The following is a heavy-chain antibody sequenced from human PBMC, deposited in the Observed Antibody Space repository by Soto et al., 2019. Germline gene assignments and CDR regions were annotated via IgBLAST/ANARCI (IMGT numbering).Heavy chain of an antibody. D-gene: IGHD1-7*01. J-gene: IGHJ4*02. CDR2: ISGSGGST. Sequence: GGSLRLSCAASGFTFSSYAMSWVRQAPGKGLEWVSAISGSGGSTYYADSVKGRFTISRDNSKNTLYLQMNSLRAEDTAVYYCANLLTGTTRVPIDYWGQGTLVTVSS. CDR1: GFTFSSYA. V-gene: IGHV3-23*01. CDR3: ANLLTGTTRVPIDY.